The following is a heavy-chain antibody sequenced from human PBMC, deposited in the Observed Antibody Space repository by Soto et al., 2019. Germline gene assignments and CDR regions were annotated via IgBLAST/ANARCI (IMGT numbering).Heavy chain of an antibody. J-gene: IGHJ3*01. V-gene: IGHV4-39*01. CDR2: VYYSGTS. D-gene: IGHD6-19*01. CDR3: ARPATVAPPDAFQV. CDR1: GDSIRNSGHY. Sequence: QVHLQESGPRLVEPSETLSLTCTVSGDSIRNSGHYWGWVRHPPGKALEWIGSVYYSGTSYRKPSLKSRLTMSVDTSKNQFSLKLTAVTAADTAIYYCARPATVAPPDAFQVWSQGTLVTVSS.